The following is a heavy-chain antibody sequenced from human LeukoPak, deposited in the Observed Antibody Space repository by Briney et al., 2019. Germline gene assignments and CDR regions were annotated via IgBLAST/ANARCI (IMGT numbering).Heavy chain of an antibody. CDR2: ISWNSGSI. J-gene: IGHJ5*02. Sequence: GGSLRLSCAASGFTFDDYAMHWVRQAPGKGLEWVSGISWNSGSIGYADSVKGRFTISRDNAKNSLYLQMNSLRVEDTAVYYCARATITSTDNWFDPWGQGTLVTVSS. V-gene: IGHV3-9*01. CDR1: GFTFDDYA. D-gene: IGHD1-14*01. CDR3: ARATITSTDNWFDP.